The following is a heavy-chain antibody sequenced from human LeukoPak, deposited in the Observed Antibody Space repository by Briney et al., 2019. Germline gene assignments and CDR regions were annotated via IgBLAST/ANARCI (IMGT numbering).Heavy chain of an antibody. D-gene: IGHD3-16*01. CDR1: GYTFTTYY. Sequence: ASVKVSCKASGYTFTTYYIHWVRQAPGLGLEWVGIINPSDGATTYAQKFQGRVTMTRDTSTSTVYMELSSLTSEDTAVYYCARGLGDEYFDYWGQGTLVTVSS. CDR3: ARGLGDEYFDY. V-gene: IGHV1-46*01. J-gene: IGHJ4*02. CDR2: INPSDGAT.